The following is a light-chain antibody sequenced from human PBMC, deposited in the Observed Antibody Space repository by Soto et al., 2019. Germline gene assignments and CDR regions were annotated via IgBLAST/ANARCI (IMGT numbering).Light chain of an antibody. CDR3: SSYAGSNNYV. CDR2: DVT. CDR1: SSDIGGYNE. V-gene: IGLV2-8*01. Sequence: QSVLAQPPSASGSPGQSVTTSCTGTSSDIGGYNEVSWYQHHPGKAPKLMIYDVTKRPSGVPDRFSGSRSGNTASLTVSGLQAEDEADYYCSSYAGSNNYVFGSGTKVTAL. J-gene: IGLJ1*01.